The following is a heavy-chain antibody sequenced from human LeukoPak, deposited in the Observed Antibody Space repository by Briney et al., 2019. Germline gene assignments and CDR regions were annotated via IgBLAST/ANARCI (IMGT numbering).Heavy chain of an antibody. J-gene: IGHJ4*02. D-gene: IGHD5-24*01. CDR3: AVATIKDYFDY. V-gene: IGHV3-48*03. CDR1: GFTFSSCE. CDR2: ISSSRSTI. Sequence: SGGSLRLSCAASGFTFSSCEMNWVREAPGKGREWVSFISSSRSTIYYADSVKGRFPISRDNANNSLYLQMNSLRAEDTAVYYCAVATIKDYFDYWGQGTLVTVPS.